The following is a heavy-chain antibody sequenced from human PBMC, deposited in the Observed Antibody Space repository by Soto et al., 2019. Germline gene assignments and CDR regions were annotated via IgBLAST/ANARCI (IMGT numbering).Heavy chain of an antibody. J-gene: IGHJ4*02. Sequence: LSLTCTVSGGSISNYYWNWIRQSPGKGLEWIGYIYSSGSTHYNPSLQNRVTISIDTSKNQVSLNVNSVTAADTAVYYCARDHPHSYGVYYFDYWGQGTPVTVSS. V-gene: IGHV4-59*01. CDR3: ARDHPHSYGVYYFDY. D-gene: IGHD5-18*01. CDR1: GGSISNYY. CDR2: IYSSGST.